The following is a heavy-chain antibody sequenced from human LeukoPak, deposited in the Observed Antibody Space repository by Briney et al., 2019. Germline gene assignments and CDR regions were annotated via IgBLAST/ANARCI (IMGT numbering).Heavy chain of an antibody. D-gene: IGHD3-22*01. CDR2: IYTSGST. CDR1: GGSISSGSYY. Sequence: SQTLSLTCTVSGGSISSGSYYWSWIRQPAGKGLEWIGRIYTSGSTNYNPSLKSRVTISVDTSKNQFSLKLSSVTAADTAVYYCARASKDYYDSSGYIGYWGQGTLFTVSS. CDR3: ARASKDYYDSSGYIGY. V-gene: IGHV4-61*02. J-gene: IGHJ4*02.